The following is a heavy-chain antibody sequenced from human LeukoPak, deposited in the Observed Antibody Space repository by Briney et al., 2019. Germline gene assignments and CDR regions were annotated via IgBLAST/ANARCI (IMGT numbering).Heavy chain of an antibody. D-gene: IGHD3-10*01. J-gene: IGHJ6*02. Sequence: GASVKVSCKASGYTFTSYGISWVRQAPGQGLEWMGWISAYNGNTNYAQKLQGRVTMTTDTSTSTAYMELRSLRSGDTAVYYCVRDGITMVRGVYYGMDVWGQGTTVTVSS. CDR2: ISAYNGNT. V-gene: IGHV1-18*01. CDR1: GYTFTSYG. CDR3: VRDGITMVRGVYYGMDV.